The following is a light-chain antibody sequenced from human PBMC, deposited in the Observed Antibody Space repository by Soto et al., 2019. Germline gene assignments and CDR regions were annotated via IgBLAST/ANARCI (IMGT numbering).Light chain of an antibody. CDR2: DVS. V-gene: IGLV2-14*01. CDR3: SSYTSSSIYV. CDR1: SSDVGGYNY. Sequence: QSALTQPASVSGSPGQSITISCTGTSSDVGGYNYVSWYQQHPGKAPKLMIYDVSNRPSGVSNRFSGSKSGNTASLTISGLQAEDEADYYCSSYTSSSIYVVGTGTKLTVL. J-gene: IGLJ1*01.